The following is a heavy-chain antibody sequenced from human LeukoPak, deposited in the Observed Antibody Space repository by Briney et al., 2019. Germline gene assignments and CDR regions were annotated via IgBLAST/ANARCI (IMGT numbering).Heavy chain of an antibody. V-gene: IGHV4-28*03. J-gene: IGHJ4*02. CDR1: DYSINSNNW. CDR3: ARDKLWFNY. Sequence: SDTLSLTCAVSDYSINSNNWWVWIRQPPGKGLEWIGYIYHSGSPSYNPSLKSRVSMSLDATKNQFSLKLSSVTAADTAVYYCARDKLWFNYWGQGTLVTVSS. CDR2: IYHSGSP. D-gene: IGHD5-18*01.